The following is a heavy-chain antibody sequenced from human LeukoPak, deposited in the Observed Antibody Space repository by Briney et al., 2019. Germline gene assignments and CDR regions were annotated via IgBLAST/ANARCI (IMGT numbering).Heavy chain of an antibody. J-gene: IGHJ5*02. D-gene: IGHD3/OR15-3a*01. V-gene: IGHV4-39*01. CDR1: GGSIGSNSYY. CDR2: ISYSGNT. Sequence: SETLSLTCTVSGGSIGSNSYYWGWIRQPPGKGLEWIGSISYSGNTYYSPSLKSRVTISVDTSKSQFSLRLSSVTAADTAVYYCARSVPAYFDFWRPWGQGTLVTVSS. CDR3: ARSVPAYFDFWRP.